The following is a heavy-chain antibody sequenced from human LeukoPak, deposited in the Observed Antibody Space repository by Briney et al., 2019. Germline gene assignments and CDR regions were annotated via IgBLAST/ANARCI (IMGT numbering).Heavy chain of an antibody. CDR1: GGSVSGYY. CDR3: AKRKIVAVPRWWFDP. J-gene: IGHJ5*02. Sequence: SETLSLTCAVYGGSVSGYYWSWIRKPPGKWLEGIGEINHSGSTNDNPSLKSRVTRSVDTSKSHFSLKLSSVTAADTAVYYCAKRKIVAVPRWWFDPWGQGSLVTVSS. V-gene: IGHV4-34*01. D-gene: IGHD3-22*01. CDR2: INHSGST.